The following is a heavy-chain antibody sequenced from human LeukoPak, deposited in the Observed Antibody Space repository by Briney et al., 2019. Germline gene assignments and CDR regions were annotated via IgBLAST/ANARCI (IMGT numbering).Heavy chain of an antibody. CDR2: INHSGST. D-gene: IGHD2-15*01. CDR3: ARPGGGPIR. Sequence: SETLSLTCAVYGGSFSGYYWSWIRQPPGKGLEWIGEINHSGSTNYNPSLKSRVTISVDTSKNQFSLKLASVTAADTAIYYCARPGGGPIRWGQGTMVTVSS. CDR1: GGSFSGYY. V-gene: IGHV4-34*01. J-gene: IGHJ4*02.